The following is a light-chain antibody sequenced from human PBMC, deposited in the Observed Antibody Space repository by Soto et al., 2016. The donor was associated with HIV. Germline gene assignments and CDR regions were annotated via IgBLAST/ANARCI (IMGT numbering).Light chain of an antibody. V-gene: IGKV1-12*01. CDR2: AAS. Sequence: DIQMTQSPSSVSASVGDRVTITCRASQGISSSLAWYQQKPGKAPKLLIYAASNLQSGVPSRFSGSGSGTDFTLTISNLQPEDFATYYCQQANSFPPYTFGQGTKLE. J-gene: IGKJ2*01. CDR1: QGISSS. CDR3: QQANSFPPYT.